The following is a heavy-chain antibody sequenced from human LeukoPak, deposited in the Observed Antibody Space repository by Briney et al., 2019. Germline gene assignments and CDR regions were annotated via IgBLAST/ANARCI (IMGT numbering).Heavy chain of an antibody. CDR2: ISAYNGNT. Sequence: ASVKVSCKASGYTFTSYGGSWVRQAPGQALEWMGWISAYNGNTNYAQKLQGRVTMTTDTSTSTAYMELRSLSSDDTAVYYCARVSHYTSSYDVWGQGTTVTVSS. J-gene: IGHJ6*02. D-gene: IGHD6-13*01. CDR1: GYTFTSYG. V-gene: IGHV1-18*01. CDR3: ARVSHYTSSYDV.